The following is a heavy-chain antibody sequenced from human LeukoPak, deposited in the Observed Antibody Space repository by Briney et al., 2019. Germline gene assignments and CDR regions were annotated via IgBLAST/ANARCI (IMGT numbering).Heavy chain of an antibody. CDR3: AREGGYSYGYDY. CDR2: IYYSGST. Sequence: KPSETLSLTCNVSGGSINYYYWSWIRQSPGKGLEWIGYIYYSGSTNYNPSLKSRVTISVDTSKNQFSLKLSSVTAADTAVYYCAREGGYSYGYDYWGQGTLVTVSS. V-gene: IGHV4-59*01. CDR1: GGSINYYY. D-gene: IGHD5-18*01. J-gene: IGHJ4*02.